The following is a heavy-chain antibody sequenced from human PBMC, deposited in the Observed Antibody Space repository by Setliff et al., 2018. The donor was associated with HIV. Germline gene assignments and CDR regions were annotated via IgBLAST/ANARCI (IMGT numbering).Heavy chain of an antibody. V-gene: IGHV6-1*01. Sequence: PSTTLSLPCAISGDSVYSNSATWNWIRLAPSRGLEWLGRTYYRSKWYNDYAVSVKSRITVNPDTSKNQFSLQLDSVTPEDTAVYYCARGGDWDDNYYMDVWGKGTTVTVSS. J-gene: IGHJ6*03. CDR1: GDSVYSNSAT. D-gene: IGHD1-1*01. CDR3: ARGGDWDDNYYMDV. CDR2: TYYRSKWYN.